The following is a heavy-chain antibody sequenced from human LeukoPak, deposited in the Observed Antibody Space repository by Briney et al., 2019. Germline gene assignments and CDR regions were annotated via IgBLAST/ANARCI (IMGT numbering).Heavy chain of an antibody. CDR1: GFTFSSYA. J-gene: IGHJ4*02. CDR3: AKRVPYSSSSVYFDY. CDR2: ITDSGDGT. V-gene: IGHV3-23*01. D-gene: IGHD6-6*01. Sequence: PGGSLRLSCVASGFTFSSYAMSWVRQAPGKGLEWVSAITDSGDGTYYADSVKGRFTISRDNSKNTLYLQMSSLRAEDTAVYYCAKRVPYSSSSVYFDYWGRGTLVTVSS.